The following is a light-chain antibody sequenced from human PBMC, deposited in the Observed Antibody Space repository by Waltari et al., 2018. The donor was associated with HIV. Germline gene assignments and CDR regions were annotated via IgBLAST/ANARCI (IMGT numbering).Light chain of an antibody. J-gene: IGKJ1*01. Sequence: DFQMTQSPSSLSASVGDRVTITCRASQKISNYLHWYHQKPGKAPNLLIYAATSFQSGVPSRFSGSGSGTDFTLTITSLQPEDFGTYYCQQSYSPPWTFGQGTKVEIK. V-gene: IGKV1-39*01. CDR3: QQSYSPPWT. CDR1: QKISNY. CDR2: AAT.